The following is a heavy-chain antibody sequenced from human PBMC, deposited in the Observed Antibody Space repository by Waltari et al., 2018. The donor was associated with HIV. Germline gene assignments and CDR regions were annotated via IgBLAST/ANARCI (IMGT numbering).Heavy chain of an antibody. CDR3: VRDFGGPSDQ. Sequence: EAQLVESGGGLVQPGGSLRLSCAASGFNVRDSWMHWVRLGPGQGLMWVSLMNPHAEVSNTNYATSVRDRFTISRDYTTNTLYLHMHSLRVDDTAVYYGVRDFGGPSDQWGQGARVTVSS. CDR1: GFNVRDSW. J-gene: IGHJ4*02. CDR2: MNPHAEVSNT. D-gene: IGHD2-15*01. V-gene: IGHV3-74*01.